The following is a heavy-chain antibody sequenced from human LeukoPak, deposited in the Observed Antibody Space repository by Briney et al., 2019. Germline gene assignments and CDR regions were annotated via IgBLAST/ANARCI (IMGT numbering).Heavy chain of an antibody. D-gene: IGHD3-22*01. CDR2: IYYSGST. CDR3: ARDGGYYYDSSGPGDVFDI. V-gene: IGHV4-39*07. Sequence: SETLSLTCTVSGGSISSSSYYWGWIRQPPGKGLEWIGSIYYSGSTYYNPSLKSRVTISVDTSKNQFSLKLSSVTAADTAVYYCARDGGYYYDSSGPGDVFDIGGQGKMVTVSS. CDR1: GGSISSSSYY. J-gene: IGHJ3*02.